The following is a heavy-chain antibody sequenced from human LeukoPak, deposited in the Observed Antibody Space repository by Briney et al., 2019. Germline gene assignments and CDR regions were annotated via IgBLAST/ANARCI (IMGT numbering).Heavy chain of an antibody. V-gene: IGHV4-31*03. CDR3: ARVGVAAKSSRYFDY. J-gene: IGHJ4*02. D-gene: IGHD2-15*01. CDR1: GGSISSGDYY. CDR2: IHYSGST. Sequence: SETLSLTCTVSGGSISSGDYYWSWIRQQPGKGLDWIGYIHYSGSTYYNPSLKSRVTISVDTSKKQFSLKLSSVTAADTAVYYCARVGVAAKSSRYFDYWGQGTLVTVSS.